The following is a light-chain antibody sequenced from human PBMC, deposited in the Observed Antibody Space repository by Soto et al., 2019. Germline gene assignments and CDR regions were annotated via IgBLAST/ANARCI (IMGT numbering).Light chain of an antibody. Sequence: AIQMTQSPSSLSASGGDRVTVTCRASQDIRSDVGWYQQKPGQAPKVLMYAASRLHSGVPSRFSGSGSGTNFVLTISSLQPEGVATYYCLQNNNYPLKVGGGTKV. CDR2: AAS. J-gene: IGKJ4*02. CDR3: LQNNNYPLK. V-gene: IGKV1-6*01. CDR1: QDIRSD.